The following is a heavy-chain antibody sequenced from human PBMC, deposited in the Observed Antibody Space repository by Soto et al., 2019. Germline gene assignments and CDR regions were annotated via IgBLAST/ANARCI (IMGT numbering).Heavy chain of an antibody. CDR1: GFTFSSYG. J-gene: IGHJ6*02. CDR3: AKKLVGTSRYGMDV. V-gene: IGHV3-30*18. CDR2: ISYDGSNK. Sequence: GGSLRLSCAASGFTFSSYGMHWVRQAPGKGLEWVAVISYDGSNKYYADSVKGRFTISRDNPKNTLYLQMNSLRAEDTAVYYCAKKLVGTSRYGMDVWGQGTTVTVS. D-gene: IGHD2-2*01.